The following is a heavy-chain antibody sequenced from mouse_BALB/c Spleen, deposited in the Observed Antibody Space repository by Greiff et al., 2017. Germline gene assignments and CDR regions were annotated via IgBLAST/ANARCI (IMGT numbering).Heavy chain of an antibody. CDR2: IHHSGST. D-gene: IGHD2-14*01. CDR1: GYSITSGYR. V-gene: IGHV3-1*02. CDR3: AREGYDEAWFAY. J-gene: IGHJ3*01. Sequence: VQLKQSGPDLVKPSQSLSLTCTVTGYSITSGYRWHWIRQFPGNKLEWMGYIHHSGSTNYNPSLKSRISITRDTSKNQFFLQLNSVTTEDTATYYCAREGYDEAWFAYWGQGTLVTVSA.